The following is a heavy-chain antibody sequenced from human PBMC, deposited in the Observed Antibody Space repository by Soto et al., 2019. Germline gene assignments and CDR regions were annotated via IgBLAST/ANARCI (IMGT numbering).Heavy chain of an antibody. CDR1: GFTFSSYS. CDR3: SRVGNDCWSGYYDY. CDR2: INSDGSST. Sequence: GGSLRLSCAASGFTFSSYSMNWVRQAPGKGLVWVSRINSDGSSTSYADSVKGRFTISRDNAKNTLYLQMNSLRAEDTAVYYCSRVGNDCWSGYYDYWGQGTLVTGSS. V-gene: IGHV3-74*01. J-gene: IGHJ4*02. D-gene: IGHD3-3*01.